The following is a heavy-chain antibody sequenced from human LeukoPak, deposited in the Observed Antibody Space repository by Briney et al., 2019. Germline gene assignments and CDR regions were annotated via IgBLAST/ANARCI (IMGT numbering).Heavy chain of an antibody. J-gene: IGHJ5*02. CDR2: IYYSGST. V-gene: IGHV4-59*01. D-gene: IGHD2-8*01. CDR3: ARDVLYGDFRFDP. Sequence: PSETLSLTCTVSGGSISSYYWSWIRQPPGKGLEWIGYIYYSGSTKYNPSLKSRVTISVDTSKNQFSLKLSSVTAADTAVYYCARDVLYGDFRFDPWGQGTLVTVSS. CDR1: GGSISSYY.